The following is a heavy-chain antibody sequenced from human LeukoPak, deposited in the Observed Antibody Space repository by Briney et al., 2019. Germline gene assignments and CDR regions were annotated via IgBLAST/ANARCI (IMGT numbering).Heavy chain of an antibody. CDR3: ARLAGTSLDY. CDR2: INPNSGGT. CDR1: GYTFTGYY. V-gene: IGHV1-2*02. Sequence: ASVKVSCKASGYTFTGYYMHWVRQAPGRGLEWMGWINPNSGGTNYAQKFQGRVTMTRDASISTAYMEVSRLRSDDTAVYYCARLAGTSLDYWGQGTLVTVSS. D-gene: IGHD1-1*01. J-gene: IGHJ4*02.